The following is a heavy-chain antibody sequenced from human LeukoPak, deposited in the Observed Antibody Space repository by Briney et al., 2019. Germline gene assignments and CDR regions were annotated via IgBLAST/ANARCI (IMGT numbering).Heavy chain of an antibody. D-gene: IGHD3-22*01. J-gene: IGHJ4*02. V-gene: IGHV4-59*08. Sequence: SETLSLTCTVSGGSISSYYWSWIRQPPGKGLEWIGYIFYSGSTNYNPSLKSRVTISVDTSKNQFSLKLSSVTAADTAVYYCARHGSVSSGTLVWGQGTLVTVSS. CDR3: ARHGSVSSGTLV. CDR2: IFYSGST. CDR1: GGSISSYY.